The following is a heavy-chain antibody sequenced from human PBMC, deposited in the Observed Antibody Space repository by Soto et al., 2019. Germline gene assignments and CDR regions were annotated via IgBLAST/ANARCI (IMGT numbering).Heavy chain of an antibody. CDR1: GCPSRSYV. Sequence: PAGPLIVSRATSGCPSRSYVTHLLRPAPGKGLEWVSFISQSGTNTKYAASVKGRFTISRDNAKNSLFLQMNSLRAEDTAVYYCARDSARIVVVPAVDGDNSFDPWGQGNLVTVSS. CDR2: ISQSGTNT. J-gene: IGHJ5*02. CDR3: ARDSARIVVVPAVDGDNSFDP. D-gene: IGHD2-2*01. V-gene: IGHV3-48*04.